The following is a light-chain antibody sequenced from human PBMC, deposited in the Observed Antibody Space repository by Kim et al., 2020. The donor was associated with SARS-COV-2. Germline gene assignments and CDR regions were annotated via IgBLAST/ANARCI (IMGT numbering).Light chain of an antibody. V-gene: IGKV1-5*01. CDR1: QSISRW. J-gene: IGKJ2*01. CDR2: DAS. Sequence: DIQMTQSPSTLSASVGDRVTITCRASQSISRWSAWYQQKPGKAPKLLIFDASSLESGVPSRFSGSGSGTEFTLTISSLQPDDLATYYCQQYNSYPYTFGQGTKLE. CDR3: QQYNSYPYT.